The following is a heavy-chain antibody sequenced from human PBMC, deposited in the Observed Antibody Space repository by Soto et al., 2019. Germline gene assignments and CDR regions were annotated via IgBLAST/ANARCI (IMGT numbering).Heavy chain of an antibody. J-gene: IGHJ4*02. V-gene: IGHV3-15*07. CDR3: TTLTMMLIHDDC. Sequence: GGSLRLSCAASGFTFSNAWMNWVRQAPGKGLEWVGRIKSKTDGGTTDYAAPVKGRFTVSRDDSKSTLYLQMNSLKAEDTAVYYCTTLTMMLIHDDCWGQGTLVTVSS. CDR2: IKSKTDGGTT. CDR1: GFTFSNAW. D-gene: IGHD3-22*01.